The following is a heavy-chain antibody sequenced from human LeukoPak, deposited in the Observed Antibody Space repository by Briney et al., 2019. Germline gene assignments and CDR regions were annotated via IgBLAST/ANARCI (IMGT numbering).Heavy chain of an antibody. V-gene: IGHV1-18*01. CDR2: ISAYNDNT. CDR3: ARDVYSSSWYTSIVNDAFDI. Sequence: ASVKVSCKASGYTFTSYGISWVRQAPGQGLEWMGWISAYNDNTNYAQKLQGRVTMTTDTSTSTAYMELRSLRSDDTAVYYCARDVYSSSWYTSIVNDAFDIWGQGTMVTVSS. D-gene: IGHD6-13*01. J-gene: IGHJ3*02. CDR1: GYTFTSYG.